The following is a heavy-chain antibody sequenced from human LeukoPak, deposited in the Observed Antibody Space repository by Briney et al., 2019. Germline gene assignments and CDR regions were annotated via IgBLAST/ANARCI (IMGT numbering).Heavy chain of an antibody. J-gene: IGHJ4*02. Sequence: GGSLRLSCAASGFTFSSYAMSWVRLASGKGLDWVSTISGSGGSLYYADSVRGRFTISRGNSKNTLYLQMNSLRAEDTAVYYCAKLMGSLDAWGSFRFSFDSRGQGTLVAVSS. CDR3: AKLMGSLDAWGSFRFSFDS. CDR1: GFTFSSYA. D-gene: IGHD3-16*02. CDR2: ISGSGGSL. V-gene: IGHV3-23*01.